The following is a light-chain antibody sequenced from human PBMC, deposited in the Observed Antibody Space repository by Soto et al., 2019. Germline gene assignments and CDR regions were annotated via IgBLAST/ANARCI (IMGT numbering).Light chain of an antibody. J-gene: IGLJ3*02. CDR2: EVS. V-gene: IGLV2-14*01. CDR3: SSYTSSSTPNWV. CDR1: SSDVGGYNY. Sequence: QAVVTQPASVSGSPGQSITISCTGTSSDVGGYNYVSWYQQHPGKAPKLMIYEVSNRPSGVSNRFSGSKSGNTASLTISGLQAEDEADYYCSSYTSSSTPNWVFGGGTKLTVL.